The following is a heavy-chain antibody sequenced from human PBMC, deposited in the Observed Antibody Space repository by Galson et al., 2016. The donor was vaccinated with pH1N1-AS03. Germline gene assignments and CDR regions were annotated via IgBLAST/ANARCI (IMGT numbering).Heavy chain of an antibody. J-gene: IGHJ4*02. CDR2: MNPNTGIT. CDR3: ARGVSAGVDF. V-gene: IGHV1-8*01. D-gene: IGHD3-10*01. Sequence: QSGAEVKEPGQSLRISCKASGYTFTSNDINWVRQATGQGLEWMGWMNPNTGITGYAQKFQGRVTMTRDISISTAYMELSSLRSEDTAAYFCARGVSAGVDFWGQGTLVTVSS. CDR1: GYTFTSND.